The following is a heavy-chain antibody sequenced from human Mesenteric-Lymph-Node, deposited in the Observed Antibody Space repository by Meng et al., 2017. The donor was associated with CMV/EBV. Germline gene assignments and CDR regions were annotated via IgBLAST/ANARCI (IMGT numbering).Heavy chain of an antibody. CDR1: GGSFSDYH. J-gene: IGHJ4*02. D-gene: IGHD3-22*01. CDR2: INHSGVT. V-gene: IGHV4-34*01. Sequence: SQTLSLTCAVYGGSFSDYHWSWIRQSPGKGLEWIGEINHSGVTNYNPSLKSRVVISVDTSRNQFSLKLSSVTAADTAVYYCARAPFNYYDSSGDPPDYWGQGTVVTVSS. CDR3: ARAPFNYYDSSGDPPDY.